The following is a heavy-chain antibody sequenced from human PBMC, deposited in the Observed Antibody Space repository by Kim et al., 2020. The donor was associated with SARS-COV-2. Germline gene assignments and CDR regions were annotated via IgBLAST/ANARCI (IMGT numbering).Heavy chain of an antibody. CDR1: GDSISSGDYY. J-gene: IGHJ3*02. CDR2: FYYTGKT. D-gene: IGHD1-26*01. Sequence: SETLSLTCIVSGDSISSGDYYWSWIRQPPGKGPEWIGDFYYTGKTHYNPSLKSRISISGDTSKNQFSLKLNSVTAADTAVYYCASLLLEVVAFTIWGRGT. CDR3: ASLLLEVVAFTI. V-gene: IGHV4-30-4*08.